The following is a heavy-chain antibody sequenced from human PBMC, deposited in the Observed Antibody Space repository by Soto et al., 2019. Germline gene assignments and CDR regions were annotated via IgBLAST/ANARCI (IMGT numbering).Heavy chain of an antibody. V-gene: IGHV4-4*02. J-gene: IGHJ3*01. CDR2: IFHSGDT. Sequence: QVQLPESGPGLVKPSGTLSLTCAVSGDSISNSRWWTWVRQPPGKGLEWIGDIFHSGDTNYNPSLKRRVFISVDKSQNQFSLKVGSVTAADTAVYYFAYSTGWYRPEVWGQGTLVTVSS. CDR1: GDSISNSRW. CDR3: AYSTGWYRPEV. D-gene: IGHD6-19*01.